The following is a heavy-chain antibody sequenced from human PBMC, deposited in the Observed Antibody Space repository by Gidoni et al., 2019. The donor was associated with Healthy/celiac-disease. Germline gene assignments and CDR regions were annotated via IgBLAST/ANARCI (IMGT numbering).Heavy chain of an antibody. CDR3: ARRTVGGY. J-gene: IGHJ4*02. Sequence: EVQLLESGGGLVKPGGSLSLSCAASVFTFSSYAMSWVRQAPGKGLEWVSAISGSGGSTDYADSVKGRFTISRDNSKNTLYLQMNSLRAEDTAVYYCARRTVGGYWGQGTLVTVSS. V-gene: IGHV3-23*01. D-gene: IGHD4-17*01. CDR1: VFTFSSYA. CDR2: ISGSGGST.